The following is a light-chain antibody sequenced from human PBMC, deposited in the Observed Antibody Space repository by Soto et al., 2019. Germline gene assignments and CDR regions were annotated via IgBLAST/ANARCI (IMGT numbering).Light chain of an antibody. CDR1: QRFISGY. V-gene: IGKV3-20*01. J-gene: IGKJ3*01. Sequence: DIVLTQSPATWLFSPGERATFSCRPGQRFISGYLAWYHQKPGQAPGLPIYGASSRATGIPDRCSGSGSGTDFTLTISRLEPEDFAVYYCQQYGSSPLFTFGPGTKVDIK. CDR2: GAS. CDR3: QQYGSSPLFT.